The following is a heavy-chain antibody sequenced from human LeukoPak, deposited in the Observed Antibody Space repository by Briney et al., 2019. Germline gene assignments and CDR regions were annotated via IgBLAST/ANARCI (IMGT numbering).Heavy chain of an antibody. CDR1: GGSISSYS. D-gene: IGHD6-19*01. V-gene: IGHV4-59*01. CDR3: ARRLYSSGPSYWFDP. CDR2: ISYTGIT. Sequence: SETLSLTCTVSGGSISSYSWTWLRQPPGKRLEWIGYISYTGITYYNPSLMSRVTISVATSKNQFSLKLTSVTAADSAVYYCARRLYSSGPSYWFDPWGQGTLVTVSS. J-gene: IGHJ5*02.